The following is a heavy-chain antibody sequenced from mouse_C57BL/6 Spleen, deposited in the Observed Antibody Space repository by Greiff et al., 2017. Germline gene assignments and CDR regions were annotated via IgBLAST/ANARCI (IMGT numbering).Heavy chain of an antibody. CDR1: GYAFSSYW. J-gene: IGHJ4*01. Sequence: VQLVESGAELVKPGASVKISCKASGYAFSSYWMNWVKQRPGKGLEWIGQIYPGDGDTNYNGKFKGKATLTADKSSSTAYMQLSSLTSEDSAVYFCARGFITTVVPSMDYWGQGTSVTVSS. CDR2: IYPGDGDT. CDR3: ARGFITTVVPSMDY. V-gene: IGHV1-80*01. D-gene: IGHD1-1*01.